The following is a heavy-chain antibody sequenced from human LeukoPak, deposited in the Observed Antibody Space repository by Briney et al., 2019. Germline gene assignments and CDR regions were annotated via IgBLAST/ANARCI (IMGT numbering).Heavy chain of an antibody. CDR3: AKFEGATIPGWFNDY. V-gene: IGHV3-23*05. D-gene: IGHD6-19*01. CDR1: EFIFSEYA. CDR2: IDKTTYPT. Sequence: GGSLRLSCAASEFIFSEYAMGWVRQAPGKGLEWVPTIDKTTYPTFYADSVKGRFTISRDNSKNTLYLQMNSLRTEDTAVYFCAKFEGATIPGWFNDYWGQGILVTVSS. J-gene: IGHJ4*02.